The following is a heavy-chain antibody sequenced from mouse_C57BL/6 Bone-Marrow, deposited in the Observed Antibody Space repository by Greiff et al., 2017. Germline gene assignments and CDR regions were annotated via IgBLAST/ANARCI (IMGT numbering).Heavy chain of an antibody. CDR3: ARSGQLRLLFAY. CDR1: GYTFTDYY. D-gene: IGHD3-2*02. Sequence: EVQLQQSGPVLVKPGASVKMSCKASGYTFTDYYMNWVKQSHGKSLEWIGVINPYNGGTSYNQKFKGKATLTVDKSSSTAYMELNSLTSVDSAVYYCARSGQLRLLFAYWGQGTLVTVSA. V-gene: IGHV1-19*01. J-gene: IGHJ3*01. CDR2: INPYNGGT.